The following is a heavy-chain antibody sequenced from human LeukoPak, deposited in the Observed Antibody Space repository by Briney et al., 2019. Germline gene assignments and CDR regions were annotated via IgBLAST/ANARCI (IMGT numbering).Heavy chain of an antibody. J-gene: IGHJ3*02. V-gene: IGHV4-31*03. D-gene: IGHD3-22*01. CDR3: ARLSPPHYDSSGYYYVGAFDI. Sequence: PSQTLSLTCTVSGGSISSGGYYWSWIRQHPGKGLEWIGYIYYSGSTYYNPSLKSRVTISVDTSKNQFSLKLSSVTAADTAVYYCARLSPPHYDSSGYYYVGAFDIWGQGTMVTVSP. CDR2: IYYSGST. CDR1: GGSISSGGYY.